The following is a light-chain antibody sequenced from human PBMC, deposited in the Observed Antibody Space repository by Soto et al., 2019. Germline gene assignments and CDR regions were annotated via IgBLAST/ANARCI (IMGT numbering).Light chain of an antibody. CDR1: SSNIGAGYD. J-gene: IGLJ3*02. Sequence: QSVLTQPPSVSGAPGQRVTTSCTGSSSNIGAGYDVHWYQHLPGTAPKLLVHGNNDRPSGVPDRFSASKSDTSASLAITGLQVEDEADYYCQSFDSRLSGWVFGGGTKLTVL. V-gene: IGLV1-40*01. CDR2: GNN. CDR3: QSFDSRLSGWV.